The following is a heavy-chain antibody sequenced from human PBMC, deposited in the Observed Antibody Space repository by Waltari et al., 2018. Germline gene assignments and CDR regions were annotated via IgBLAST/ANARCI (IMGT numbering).Heavy chain of an antibody. D-gene: IGHD6-13*01. J-gene: IGHJ4*02. CDR3: ARTWYSSSSLWGYFDY. CDR2: IKQDGSEK. V-gene: IGHV3-7*01. CDR1: GFTFSSYW. Sequence: EVQLVESGGGLVQPGGSLRLSCAASGFTFSSYWMSWVRQAPGKGLEGVANIKQDGSEKFELDSLKGRFTISRDNAKNSLYLQMNSLRADDTAVYYCARTWYSSSSLWGYFDYWGQGTLVTVSS.